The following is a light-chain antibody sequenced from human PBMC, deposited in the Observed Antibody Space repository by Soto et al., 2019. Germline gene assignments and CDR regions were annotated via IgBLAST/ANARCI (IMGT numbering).Light chain of an antibody. CDR1: QSVSSNF. V-gene: IGKV3-20*01. Sequence: EIVLTQSPGTLSLSPGERATLPCRASQSVSSNFLAWYQQKPGQAPRLLIYAAASRATGIPDRFSGSGSGTDFSLTISRLEPEDFAVYSCQQYGSSPPTFGHGTKVDIK. CDR3: QQYGSSPPT. CDR2: AAA. J-gene: IGKJ1*01.